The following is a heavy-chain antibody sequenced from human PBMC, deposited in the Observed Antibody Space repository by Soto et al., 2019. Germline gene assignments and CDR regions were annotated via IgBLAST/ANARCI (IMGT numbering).Heavy chain of an antibody. D-gene: IGHD5-12*01. J-gene: IGHJ4*02. Sequence: APVKVSCKVSGYTLTELSMHWVRQAPGKGLEWMGGFDPEDGETIYAQKFQGRVTMTEDTSTDTAYMELSSLRSEDTAVYYCATIVATPDDYFDYWGQGTLVTVSS. CDR1: GYTLTELS. CDR2: FDPEDGET. CDR3: ATIVATPDDYFDY. V-gene: IGHV1-24*01.